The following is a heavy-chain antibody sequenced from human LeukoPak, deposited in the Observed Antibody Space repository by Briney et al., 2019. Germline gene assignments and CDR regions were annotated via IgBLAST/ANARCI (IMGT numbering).Heavy chain of an antibody. CDR1: GGAFSSYA. CDR2: IIPIFGTA. CDR3: ARVTARLRFLSYFDY. Sequence: SVKVSCKASGGAFSSYAISWVRQAPGQGLEWMGGIIPIFGTANYAQKFQGRVTITADESTSTAYMELSSLRSEDTAVYYCARVTARLRFLSYFDYWGQGTLVTVSS. V-gene: IGHV1-69*13. J-gene: IGHJ4*02. D-gene: IGHD3-3*01.